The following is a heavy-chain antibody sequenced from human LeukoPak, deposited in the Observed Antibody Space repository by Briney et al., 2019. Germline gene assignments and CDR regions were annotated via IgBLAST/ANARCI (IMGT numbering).Heavy chain of an antibody. CDR1: GYTFTSYG. D-gene: IGHD3-22*01. V-gene: IGHV1-18*01. J-gene: IGHJ4*02. CDR2: ISVYNGNT. CDR3: ARAKHYSDSSTNLDY. Sequence: ASVKVSCKASGYTFTSYGISWVRQAPGQGLEWMGWISVYNGNTNYGQKLQGRVTMTTDTSTSTAYMELRSLRSDDTAVYYCARAKHYSDSSTNLDYWGRGTLVTVSS.